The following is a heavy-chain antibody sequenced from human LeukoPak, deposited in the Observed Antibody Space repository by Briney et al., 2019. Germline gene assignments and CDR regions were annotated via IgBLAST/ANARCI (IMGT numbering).Heavy chain of an antibody. CDR3: ARALSGLWLQGDHYFDY. CDR1: GFTFSSYS. Sequence: LAGGSLRLSCAASGFTFSSYSMNWVRQAPGRGLEWVSYISSSSSTIYYADSVKGRFTISRDNAKNTLYLQMNSLRAEDTAVYYCARALSGLWLQGDHYFDYWGQGTLVTVSS. CDR2: ISSSSSTI. J-gene: IGHJ4*02. V-gene: IGHV3-48*01. D-gene: IGHD4/OR15-4a*01.